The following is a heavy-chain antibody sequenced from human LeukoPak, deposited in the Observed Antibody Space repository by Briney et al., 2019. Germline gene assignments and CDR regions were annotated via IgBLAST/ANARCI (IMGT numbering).Heavy chain of an antibody. V-gene: IGHV4-34*01. D-gene: IGHD3-10*01. CDR3: ARVFRSGSYYYMDV. J-gene: IGHJ6*03. CDR1: GGSFSDYY. CDR2: INHSGST. Sequence: SETLSLTCAVYGGSFSDYYWSWIRQPPGKGLEWIGEINHSGSTNYNPSLKSRVTISVDTSKNQFFLKLNSVTAADTAVYYCARVFRSGSYYYMDVWGKGTTVTISS.